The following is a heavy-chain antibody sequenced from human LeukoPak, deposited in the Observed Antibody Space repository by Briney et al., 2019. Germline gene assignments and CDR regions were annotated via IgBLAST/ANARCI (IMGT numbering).Heavy chain of an antibody. D-gene: IGHD2-15*01. Sequence: PGGSLRLSCAASGFTFSSYAMSWVRQAPGKGLEWVSAISGSGGSTYYADSVRGRFTISRDNSKNTLYLQMNSLRAEDTAVYYCAKVYSRGSHFDYWGQGTLVTVSS. J-gene: IGHJ4*02. CDR1: GFTFSSYA. CDR3: AKVYSRGSHFDY. CDR2: ISGSGGST. V-gene: IGHV3-23*01.